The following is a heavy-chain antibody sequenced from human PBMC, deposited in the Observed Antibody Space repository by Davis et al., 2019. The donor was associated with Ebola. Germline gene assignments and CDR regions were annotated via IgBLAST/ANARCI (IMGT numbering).Heavy chain of an antibody. CDR2: INHSGST. V-gene: IGHV4-34*01. Sequence: MPSETLSLTCAICGGSFSGYYWSWIRQPPGKGLEWIGEINHSGSTNYNPSLGSRVTISVDTSKNQFSLKVSSVTAADTAVYYCARQRWLQSPITWYFDLWGRGTPVTVSS. D-gene: IGHD5-24*01. CDR1: GGSFSGYY. CDR3: ARQRWLQSPITWYFDL. J-gene: IGHJ2*01.